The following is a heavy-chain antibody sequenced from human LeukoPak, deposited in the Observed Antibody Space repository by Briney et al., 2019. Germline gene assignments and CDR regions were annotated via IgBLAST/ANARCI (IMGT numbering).Heavy chain of an antibody. D-gene: IGHD3-9*01. Sequence: SETLSLTCTVSGYPISSGYYWGWIRQPPGKGLEWIGSIYHSGSTYYNPSLKSRVTISVDTSKNQFSLKLSSVTAADTAVYYCARGSLDILTGYVSSPWFCWGQGTLVTVSS. CDR2: IYHSGST. V-gene: IGHV4-38-2*02. CDR1: GYPISSGYY. J-gene: IGHJ4*02. CDR3: ARGSLDILTGYVSSPWFC.